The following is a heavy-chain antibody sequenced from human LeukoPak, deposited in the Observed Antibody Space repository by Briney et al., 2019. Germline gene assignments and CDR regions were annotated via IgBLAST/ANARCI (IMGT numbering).Heavy chain of an antibody. CDR3: ARHDAGIAARPFDN. D-gene: IGHD6-6*01. CDR1: GGSISTYY. Sequence: SETLSLTCTVSGGSISTYYWSWIRRPPGKGLEWITYIHASGPTNYNPSLKSRITISVDTSKNQFSLKLSSVTAADTAVYYCARHDAGIAARPFDNWGQGTLVTVSS. CDR2: IHASGPT. J-gene: IGHJ4*02. V-gene: IGHV4-4*09.